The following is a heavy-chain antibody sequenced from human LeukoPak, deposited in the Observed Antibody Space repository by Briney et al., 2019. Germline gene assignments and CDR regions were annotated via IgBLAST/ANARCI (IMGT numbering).Heavy chain of an antibody. CDR3: ARGPTRTNSSDY. CDR2: IKQDGSEK. Sequence: GGSLRLSCAASGFTFSSYWLSWVRPAPGKGLEWVAKIKQDGSEKNYVDSVKGRFTLSRDNAKNPLYLQMNSLRVEDTAVYYCARGPTRTNSSDYWGQGTLVTVSS. D-gene: IGHD1-1*01. V-gene: IGHV3-7*01. CDR1: GFTFSSYW. J-gene: IGHJ4*02.